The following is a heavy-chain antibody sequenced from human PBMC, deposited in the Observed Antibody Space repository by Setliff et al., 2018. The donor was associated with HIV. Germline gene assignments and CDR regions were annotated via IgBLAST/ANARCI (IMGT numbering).Heavy chain of an antibody. CDR1: GASISSGGFY. Sequence: LSLTCTVSGASISSGGFYWSWIRQHPGKGLEWIGYIYYSGSTYYNPSLKSRVTISVDTSKNQFSLELNSVTAADTAVYYCARDPTGGAARFDYWGQGTLVTVSS. D-gene: IGHD6-6*01. V-gene: IGHV4-31*03. CDR3: ARDPTGGAARFDY. CDR2: IYYSGST. J-gene: IGHJ4*02.